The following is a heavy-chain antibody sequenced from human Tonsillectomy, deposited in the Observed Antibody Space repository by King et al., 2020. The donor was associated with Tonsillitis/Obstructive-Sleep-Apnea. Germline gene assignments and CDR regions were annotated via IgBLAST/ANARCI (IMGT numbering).Heavy chain of an antibody. V-gene: IGHV3-74*01. CDR1: GFTFSSYW. CDR2: INSDGSST. D-gene: IGHD5-18*01. CDR3: ARGGGYSYGAMGY. Sequence: VQLVESGGGLVQPGGSLRLSCAASGFTFSSYWMHWVRQAPGKGLVWVSRINSDGSSTSYADSVKGRFTISRDNAKNTLYLQMNSRRAEDTAVYYCARGGGYSYGAMGYWGQGTLVTVSS. J-gene: IGHJ4*02.